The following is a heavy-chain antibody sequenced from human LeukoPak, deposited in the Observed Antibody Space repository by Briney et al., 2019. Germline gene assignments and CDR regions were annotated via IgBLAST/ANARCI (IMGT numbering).Heavy chain of an antibody. V-gene: IGHV3-23*01. CDR1: GFTFSSYA. D-gene: IGHD3-16*01. CDR2: ISGSGGST. CDR3: SKDVNRWGAGYYFDY. J-gene: IGHJ4*02. Sequence: GGSLRLSCAASGFTFSSYAMSWVRQAPGKGLEWVSAISGSGGSTYYADSVKGRFTISRDNSKNTLYLQMNSLRAEDTAVYYCSKDVNRWGAGYYFDYWGQGTLVTVSS.